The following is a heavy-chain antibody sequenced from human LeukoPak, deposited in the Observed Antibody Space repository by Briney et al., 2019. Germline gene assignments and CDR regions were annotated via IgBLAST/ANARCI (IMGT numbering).Heavy chain of an antibody. D-gene: IGHD3-10*01. Sequence: GGSLRLSCPASGFTFSSYAMSWVRQAPGKGLEWVSAISGSGGSTYYADSVKGRFTISRDNSKNTLYLLMNSLRAEDTAVYYCAKDLSGFVELLSRFFDYRGQGTLVTVSS. J-gene: IGHJ4*02. CDR1: GFTFSSYA. CDR2: ISGSGGST. CDR3: AKDLSGFVELLSRFFDY. V-gene: IGHV3-23*01.